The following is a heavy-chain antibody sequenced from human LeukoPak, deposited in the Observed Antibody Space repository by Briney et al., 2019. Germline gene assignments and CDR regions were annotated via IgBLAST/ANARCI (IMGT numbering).Heavy chain of an antibody. V-gene: IGHV3-21*01. Sequence: GGSLRLSCAASGFTFSRHGMNRVRQAPGKGLEWISSISSGSIYAHYSDSVEGRFSISRDDANSFLYLQMSSLRAEDTAVYYCARESYDRSGNYPRDFDSWGQGTLVTVFS. CDR1: GFTFSRHG. CDR3: ARESYDRSGNYPRDFDS. D-gene: IGHD3-22*01. J-gene: IGHJ4*02. CDR2: ISSGSIYA.